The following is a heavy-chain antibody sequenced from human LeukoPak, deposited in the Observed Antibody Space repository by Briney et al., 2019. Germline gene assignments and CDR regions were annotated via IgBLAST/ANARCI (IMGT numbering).Heavy chain of an antibody. D-gene: IGHD1-1*01. V-gene: IGHV3-21*01. J-gene: IGHJ4*02. CDR1: GFTFSSYS. CDR2: ISSSSSSI. CDR3: ARVTGLQLVQGLDY. Sequence: GGSLRLSCAASGFTFSSYSMNWVRQAPGKGLEWVASISSSSSSIYHADSVKGRFTISRDNAKNSLYLQMNSLRAEDTAVYYCARVTGLQLVQGLDYWGQGTLVTVSS.